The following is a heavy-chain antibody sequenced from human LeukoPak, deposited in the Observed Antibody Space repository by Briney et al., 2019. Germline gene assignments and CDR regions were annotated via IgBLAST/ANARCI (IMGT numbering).Heavy chain of an antibody. CDR2: LNPTYDIP. D-gene: IGHD3-9*01. Sequence: GASVKVSCKASGSTFTGYYMHWVRQAPGQGLEWMGILNPTYDIPIYAQTFEGRVTMTRDMSTSTVYMELTTLTSDDTAVYFCAKDPRNILTGDYDDFDIWGRGTMVIVSS. V-gene: IGHV1-46*01. CDR1: GSTFTGYY. CDR3: AKDPRNILTGDYDDFDI. J-gene: IGHJ3*02.